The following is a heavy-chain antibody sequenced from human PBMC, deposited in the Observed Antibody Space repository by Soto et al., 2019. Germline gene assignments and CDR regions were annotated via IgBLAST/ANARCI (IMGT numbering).Heavy chain of an antibody. CDR1: GGTFSSYT. CDR2: IIPILGIA. Sequence: ASVKVSCKASGGTFSSYTISWVRQAPGQGLEWMGRIIPILGIANYAQKFQGRVTITADKSTSTAYMELSSLRSEDTAVYYCASTARGSWYYFDYWGQGTLVTVSS. J-gene: IGHJ4*02. D-gene: IGHD6-13*01. CDR3: ASTARGSWYYFDY. V-gene: IGHV1-69*02.